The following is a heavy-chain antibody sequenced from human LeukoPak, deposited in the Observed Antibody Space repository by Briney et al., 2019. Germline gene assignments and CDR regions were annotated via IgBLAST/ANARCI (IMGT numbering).Heavy chain of an antibody. CDR2: VSYDGDDK. Sequence: PGGSLRLSCSASGFTFSTYAMHWVRQAPGKGLEWVAVVSYDGDDKFYSDSVKGRFTISRDNAKNTVYLQMNSLRTEDTAVYYCARGLPNYYGMDVWGQGTTVTVSS. J-gene: IGHJ6*02. D-gene: IGHD2-8*01. V-gene: IGHV3-30*03. CDR1: GFTFSTYA. CDR3: ARGLPNYYGMDV.